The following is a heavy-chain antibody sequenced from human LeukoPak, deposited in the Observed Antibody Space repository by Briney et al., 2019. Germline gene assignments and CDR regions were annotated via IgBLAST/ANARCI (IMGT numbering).Heavy chain of an antibody. CDR3: ARVGGGSHYFDY. V-gene: IGHV3-21*06. CDR1: GFAFSTYS. CDR2: ITSTGGYI. J-gene: IGHJ4*02. D-gene: IGHD1-26*01. Sequence: GESLRLSCAASGFAFSTYSMNWVRQAPGKGLEWVSSITSTGGYIYYAESVKGRFSISRDNAKNLLYLQMNSLRAEDTAVYYCARVGGGSHYFDYWGQGTLATVSS.